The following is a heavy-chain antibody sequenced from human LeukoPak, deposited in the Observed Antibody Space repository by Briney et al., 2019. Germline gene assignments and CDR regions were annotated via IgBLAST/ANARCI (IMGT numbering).Heavy chain of an antibody. J-gene: IGHJ4*02. CDR1: GGTFSSYA. D-gene: IGHD3-22*01. V-gene: IGHV1-69*13. CDR2: IIPIFGTA. Sequence: ASVKVSCKASGGTFSSYAISWVRRAPGQGLEWMGVIIPIFGTANYAQKFQGRVTITADESTGTAYMELSSLRSEDTAVYYCARDAHYYDSSGPFDYWGQGTLVTVSS. CDR3: ARDAHYYDSSGPFDY.